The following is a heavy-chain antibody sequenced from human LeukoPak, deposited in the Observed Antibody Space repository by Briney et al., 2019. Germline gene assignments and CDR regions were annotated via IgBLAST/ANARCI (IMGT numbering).Heavy chain of an antibody. CDR1: GGTFSSYA. J-gene: IGHJ4*02. V-gene: IGHV1-69*13. Sequence: ASVKVSCKASGGTFSSYAISWVRQAPGQGLEWMGGIIPIFGTANYAQKFQGRVTITADESTSTAYMELSSLRSEDTAVYYCARAHYYDSSGYDFPFDYWGQGTLVTVSP. CDR3: ARAHYYDSSGYDFPFDY. CDR2: IIPIFGTA. D-gene: IGHD3-22*01.